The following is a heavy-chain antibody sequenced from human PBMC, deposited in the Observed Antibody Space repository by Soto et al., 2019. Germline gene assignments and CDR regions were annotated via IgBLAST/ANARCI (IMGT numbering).Heavy chain of an antibody. CDR1: GFTFSSYA. V-gene: IGHV3-30-3*01. D-gene: IGHD3-22*01. J-gene: IGHJ4*02. CDR3: ARDSRQLWLQDYYDSSGYGPFDY. Sequence: QVQLVESGGGVVQPGRSLRLSCAASGFTFSSYAMHWVRQAPGKGLEWVAVISYDGSNKYYADSVKGRFTISRDNSKNTLYLQMNSLRAEDTAAYYCARDSRQLWLQDYYDSSGYGPFDYWGQGTLVTVSS. CDR2: ISYDGSNK.